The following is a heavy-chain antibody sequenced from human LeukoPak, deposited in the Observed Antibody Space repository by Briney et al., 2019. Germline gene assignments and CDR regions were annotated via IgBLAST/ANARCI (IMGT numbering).Heavy chain of an antibody. Sequence: SETLSLTCAVYGGSFSGYYWSWIRQPPGKGLEWMGEINHSGSTNYNPSLKSRVTISVDTSKNQFSLKLSSVTAADTAVYYCARRGWSSSWYTPTYYFDYWGQGTLVTVSS. J-gene: IGHJ4*02. CDR1: GGSFSGYY. V-gene: IGHV4-34*01. CDR2: INHSGST. CDR3: ARRGWSSSWYTPTYYFDY. D-gene: IGHD6-13*01.